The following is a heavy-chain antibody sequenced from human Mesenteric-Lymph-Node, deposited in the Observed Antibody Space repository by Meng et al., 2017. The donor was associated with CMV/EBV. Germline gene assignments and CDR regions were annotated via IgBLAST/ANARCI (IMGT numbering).Heavy chain of an antibody. D-gene: IGHD2-2*01. CDR2: IYPGDSDT. CDR1: GYSFTSYW. V-gene: IGHV5-51*01. CDR3: ARRYCSSTSCYPHDAFDI. Sequence: GESLKISCKGSGYSFTSYWIGWVRQMPGKGLEWMGIIYPGDSDTRYSPSFQGQVTISADKSISTAYLQWSSLKASDTAMHFCARRYCSSTSCYPHDAFDIWGQGTMVTVSS. J-gene: IGHJ3*02.